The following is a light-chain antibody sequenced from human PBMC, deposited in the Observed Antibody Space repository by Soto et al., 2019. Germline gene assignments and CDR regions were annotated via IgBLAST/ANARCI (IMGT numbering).Light chain of an antibody. J-gene: IGKJ2*01. CDR1: QRVTSSF. CDR2: GVS. Sequence: EIVLTQSPGTLSLSPGENATLSCRASQRVTSSFLTWYQQKPGQAPRLLMFGVSSRATGIPDRFSGSGSGTDFTLTISRLEPEDFAVYYCQQYGSSPPAYTFGQGTKLEIK. V-gene: IGKV3-20*01. CDR3: QQYGSSPPAYT.